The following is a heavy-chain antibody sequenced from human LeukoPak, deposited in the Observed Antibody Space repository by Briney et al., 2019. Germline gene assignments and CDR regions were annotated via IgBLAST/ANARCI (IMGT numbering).Heavy chain of an antibody. CDR1: GGSIRSSYYY. Sequence: PSETLSLTCTVSGGSIRSSYYYWSWIRQPPGKGLEWIGEINHSGSTNYNPSLKSRVTISVDTSKNQFSLKLSSVTAADTAVYYCARVPIFGVVIPHFDYWGQGTLVTVSS. J-gene: IGHJ4*02. D-gene: IGHD3-3*01. V-gene: IGHV4-39*07. CDR3: ARVPIFGVVIPHFDY. CDR2: INHSGST.